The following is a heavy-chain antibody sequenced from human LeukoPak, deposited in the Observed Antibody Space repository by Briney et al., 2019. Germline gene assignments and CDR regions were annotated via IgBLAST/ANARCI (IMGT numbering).Heavy chain of an antibody. J-gene: IGHJ5*02. Sequence: TGGSLRLSCAASGFTFSSYSMNWVRQAPGKGLEWVSAISGSGGSTYYADSVKGRFTISRDNSKNTLYLQMNSLRAEDTAVYYCAKDFLRGTRKSFNWFDPWGQGTLVTVSS. V-gene: IGHV3-23*01. CDR1: GFTFSSYS. D-gene: IGHD3-10*01. CDR3: AKDFLRGTRKSFNWFDP. CDR2: ISGSGGST.